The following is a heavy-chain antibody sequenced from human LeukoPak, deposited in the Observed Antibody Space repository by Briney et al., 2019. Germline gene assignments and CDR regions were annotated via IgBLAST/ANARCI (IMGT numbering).Heavy chain of an antibody. V-gene: IGHV3-7*01. CDR2: IKQDGSEK. D-gene: IGHD2-2*01. Sequence: GGSLRLSCAASGFTFSSYWMSWVRQAPGKGLEWVANIKQDGSEKYYVDSVKGRFTISRDNAMNSLYLQMNSLRAEDTAVYYCARDDCSSISCCHNWFDPWGQGTLVTVSS. CDR3: ARDDCSSISCCHNWFDP. J-gene: IGHJ5*02. CDR1: GFTFSSYW.